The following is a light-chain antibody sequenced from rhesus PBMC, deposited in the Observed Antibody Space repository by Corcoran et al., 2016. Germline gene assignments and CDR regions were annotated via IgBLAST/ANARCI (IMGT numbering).Light chain of an antibody. CDR1: QSVGSK. CDR2: GAS. CDR3: QKYNSWYS. J-gene: IGKJ2*01. Sequence: ETVVTQSPATLSLSPGERATLPCRARQSVGSKLAWYQQKPGQAPRLLFYGASRRSSGIPDNFRGSGSGTGFTLTISSLGPEDVGLYYCQKYNSWYSFGQGTKVEIK. V-gene: IGKV3-42*02.